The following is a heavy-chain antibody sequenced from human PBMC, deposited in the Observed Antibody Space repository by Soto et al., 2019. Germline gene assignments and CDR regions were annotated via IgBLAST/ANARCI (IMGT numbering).Heavy chain of an antibody. V-gene: IGHV3-21*01. Sequence: EVQMVESGGGLVKPGGSLRLSCAASGFTFSSYSMNWGLQAPGKGQEWVSSISSRSSYIYYADSVKGRFTISRDNAKNSLYLQMTGLRGEDTALYYCARPNPGRGVIIFDAFDILGQGTMVTVSS. CDR1: GFTFSSYS. CDR2: ISSRSSYI. D-gene: IGHD3-10*01. J-gene: IGHJ3*02. CDR3: ARPNPGRGVIIFDAFDI.